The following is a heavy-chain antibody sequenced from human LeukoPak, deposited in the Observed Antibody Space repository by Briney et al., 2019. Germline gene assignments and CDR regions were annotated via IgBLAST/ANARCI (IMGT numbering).Heavy chain of an antibody. D-gene: IGHD3-16*01. CDR2: TSSDGRSK. V-gene: IGHV3-30*04. J-gene: IGHJ6*02. CDR1: GGSISSST. CDR3: AKVRAPGESSYGMDV. Sequence: LSLTCTVSGGSISSSTYYWGWIRQAPGKGLEWVALTSSDGRSKYYADPVKGRFTISRDNSKIKVFLQMNSLRLEDTAVYYCAKVRAPGESSYGMDVWGQGTTVTVSS.